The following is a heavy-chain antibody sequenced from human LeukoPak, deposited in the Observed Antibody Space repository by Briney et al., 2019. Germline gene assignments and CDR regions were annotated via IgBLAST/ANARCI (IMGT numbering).Heavy chain of an antibody. CDR2: IKQDGSTK. CDR3: AKEGAYPIITYDS. Sequence: PGGSLRLSCAASGFTFTNSWMAWVRQAPGKGLEWVANIKQDGSTKHYADSLKGRFTISRDNPKNSLYLQMNSLRADDTAVYYCAKEGAYPIITYDSWGQGTLVAVSS. V-gene: IGHV3-7*01. CDR1: GFTFTNSW. J-gene: IGHJ5*01. D-gene: IGHD3-10*01.